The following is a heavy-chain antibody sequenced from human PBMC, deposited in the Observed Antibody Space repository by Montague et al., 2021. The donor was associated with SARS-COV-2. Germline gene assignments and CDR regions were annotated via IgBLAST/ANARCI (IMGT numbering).Heavy chain of an antibody. CDR2: ISWNSGSM. CDR1: GFTFDDYA. Sequence: SLRLSCAASGFTFDDYAMPWVRQAPGKGLEWVSGISWNSGSMGYADSVXGRFTISRDNAKNSLYLQLNSLRAEDTALYYCAKDMGPYGSGPYGMDVWGQGTTVTVSS. V-gene: IGHV3-9*01. J-gene: IGHJ6*02. D-gene: IGHD3-10*01. CDR3: AKDMGPYGSGPYGMDV.